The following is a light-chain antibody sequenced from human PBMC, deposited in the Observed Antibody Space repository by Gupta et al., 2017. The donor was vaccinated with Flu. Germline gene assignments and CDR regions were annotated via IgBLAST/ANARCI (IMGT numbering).Light chain of an antibody. J-gene: IGKJ1*01. CDR2: ATS. Sequence: EVLMTQSPATFSVSPGERVTLSCKTSQSVSPNLAWYQQKPGQAPRLLIYATSTRATGIPARFSGSGSGTDFTLTISGLQSEDVAVYYCQQYNRWPAWKFGQGTKVELK. V-gene: IGKV3-15*01. CDR1: QSVSPN. CDR3: QQYNRWPAWK.